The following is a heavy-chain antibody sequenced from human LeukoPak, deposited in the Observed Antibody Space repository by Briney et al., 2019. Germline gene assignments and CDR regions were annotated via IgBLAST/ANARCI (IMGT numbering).Heavy chain of an antibody. J-gene: IGHJ4*02. D-gene: IGHD4-23*01. CDR3: ARTGYTVALDY. CDR2: IYYSGST. CDR1: GGSISSYY. Sequence: PSETLSLTCTVSGGSISSYYWSWIRQPPGKGLEWIGYIYYSGSTNYNPSLKSRATISVDTSKNQFSLKLSSVTAADTAVYYCARTGYTVALDYWGQGTLVTVSS. V-gene: IGHV4-59*01.